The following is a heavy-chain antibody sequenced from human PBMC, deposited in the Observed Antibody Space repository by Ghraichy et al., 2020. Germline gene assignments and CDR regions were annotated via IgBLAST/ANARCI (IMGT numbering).Heavy chain of an antibody. Sequence: SETLSLTCTVSGGSISSSSYYWGWIRQPPGKGLEWIGSIYYSGSTYYNPSLKSRVTISVDTSKNQFSLKLSSVTAADTAVYYCARPFVGDAFDIWGQGTMVTVSS. CDR3: ARPFVGDAFDI. D-gene: IGHD2/OR15-2a*01. CDR1: GGSISSSSYY. CDR2: IYYSGST. J-gene: IGHJ3*02. V-gene: IGHV4-39*01.